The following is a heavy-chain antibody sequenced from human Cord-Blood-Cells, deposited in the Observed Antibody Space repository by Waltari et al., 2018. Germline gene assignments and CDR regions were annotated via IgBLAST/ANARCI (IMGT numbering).Heavy chain of an antibody. CDR3: ASGYCSSTSCPMKDY. J-gene: IGHJ4*02. CDR1: GFTFDDYA. V-gene: IGHV3-9*01. Sequence: EVQLVESGGGLVQPGRSLRLSCAASGFTFDDYAMHWVRQAPGKGLEWVSGISWNSGSIGYADSVKGRFTISRDNANNSLYLQMNSLRAEDTALYYCASGYCSSTSCPMKDYWGQGTLVTVSS. D-gene: IGHD2-2*01. CDR2: ISWNSGSI.